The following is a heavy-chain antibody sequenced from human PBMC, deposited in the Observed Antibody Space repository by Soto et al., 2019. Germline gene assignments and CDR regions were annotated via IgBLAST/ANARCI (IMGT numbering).Heavy chain of an antibody. J-gene: IGHJ4*02. CDR2: ISGGGGST. CDR3: AKDGHPHHSVVVVAATTRGTTVTPIDY. CDR1: GFTFSSYA. Sequence: EVQLLESGGGLVQPGGSLRLSCAASGFTFSSYAMSWVRQAPGKGLEWVSAISGGGGSTYYADSVKGRFTISRDNSKNTLNLQINSLRAEDTAVYYGAKDGHPHHSVVVVAATTRGTTVTPIDYWGQGTLVPGSS. D-gene: IGHD2-15*01. V-gene: IGHV3-23*01.